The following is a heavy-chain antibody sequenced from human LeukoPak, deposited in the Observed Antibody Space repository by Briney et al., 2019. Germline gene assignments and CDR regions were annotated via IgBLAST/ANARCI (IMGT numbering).Heavy chain of an antibody. CDR2: IRSKAYGGTT. CDR1: GFTCGDYA. J-gene: IGHJ6*02. V-gene: IGHV3-49*03. CDR3: TRETIVVVPAAIFYYGMDV. Sequence: GGSLRLSCTASGFTCGDYAMSWLRQAPGKGLEWVGFIRSKAYGGTTEYAASVKGRFSISRDDSKSIAYLQMNSLKTEDTAVYYCTRETIVVVPAAIFYYGMDVWGQGTTVTVSS. D-gene: IGHD2-2*01.